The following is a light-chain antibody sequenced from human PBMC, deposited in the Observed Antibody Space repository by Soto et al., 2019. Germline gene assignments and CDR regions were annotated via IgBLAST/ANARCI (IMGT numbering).Light chain of an antibody. Sequence: EIVLTQSPGTLSLSPGERATLSCKASQSVSSSSLAWYQQKPGQAPRLLIYGASSRATGIQDRFSGSGSGTDFTLTIRRLEPEDFAVYYCQQYGSSPPWTFGQGTKVEIK. CDR1: QSVSSSS. CDR2: GAS. CDR3: QQYGSSPPWT. V-gene: IGKV3-20*01. J-gene: IGKJ1*01.